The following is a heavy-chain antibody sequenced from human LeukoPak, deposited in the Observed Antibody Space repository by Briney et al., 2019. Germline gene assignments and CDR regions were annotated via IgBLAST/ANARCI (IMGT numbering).Heavy chain of an antibody. Sequence: SQTLSLTCAISGDSVSSHGAAWNWIRQSPSRGLEWLGRTYYRSRWLNDYAVSVKSRIIITPDISKNQFFLQLNSVTPEDTAVYYCARAGATHYGGNLIPLGRGYDAFDIWGQGTMVTVSS. CDR3: ARAGATHYGGNLIPLGRGYDAFDI. V-gene: IGHV6-1*01. CDR1: GDSVSSHGAA. D-gene: IGHD4-23*01. CDR2: TYYRSRWLN. J-gene: IGHJ3*02.